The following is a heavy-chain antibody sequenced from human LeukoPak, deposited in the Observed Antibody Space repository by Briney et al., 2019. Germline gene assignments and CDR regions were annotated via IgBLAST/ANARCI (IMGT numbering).Heavy chain of an antibody. Sequence: SETLSLTCTVSGGSISSGGYYWSWIRQPPGKGLEWIGYIYYSGSTNYNPSLKSRVTISVDTSKNQFSLKLSSVTAADTAVYYCARLGIAAVVDYWGQGTLVTVSS. D-gene: IGHD6-13*01. CDR1: GGSISSGGYY. CDR2: IYYSGST. CDR3: ARLGIAAVVDY. V-gene: IGHV4-61*08. J-gene: IGHJ4*02.